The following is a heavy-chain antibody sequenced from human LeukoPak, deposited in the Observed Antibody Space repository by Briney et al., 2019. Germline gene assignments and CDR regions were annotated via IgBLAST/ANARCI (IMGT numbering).Heavy chain of an antibody. D-gene: IGHD2-2*01. J-gene: IGHJ6*04. CDR3: ARPVGSLGYCSSSSCYFGGMDV. CDR1: GYTYTNYT. CDR2: INTYNGNT. Sequence: ASVKVSCKASGYTYTNYTISWVRQAPGQGLEWMGWINTYNGNTNYAQKVQGRVTMTTDTSTSTAYMELKSLISDDSAVYYCARPVGSLGYCSSSSCYFGGMDVWGKGTTVTVSS. V-gene: IGHV1-18*04.